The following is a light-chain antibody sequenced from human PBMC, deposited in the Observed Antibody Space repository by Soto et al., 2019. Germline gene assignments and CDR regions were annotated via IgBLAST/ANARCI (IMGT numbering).Light chain of an antibody. J-gene: IGKJ2*01. CDR2: GIS. V-gene: IGKV3-20*01. CDR3: QQYGTSPYT. CDR1: QSVTKNY. Sequence: ELVLTQSPGTLSLSPRERATLSCRASQSVTKNYLAWYQQTPGQAPRVLISGISDRAIGIPDRFSGSGSGTDFTLTISRLEPEDFAVYYCQQYGTSPYTFGQGTKVDIK.